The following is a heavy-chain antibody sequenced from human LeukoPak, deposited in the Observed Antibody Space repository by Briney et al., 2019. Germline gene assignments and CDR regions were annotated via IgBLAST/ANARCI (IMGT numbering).Heavy chain of an antibody. CDR3: ARVSDSSGYPAFDI. J-gene: IGHJ3*02. V-gene: IGHV4-30-4*08. CDR2: IYYSGST. D-gene: IGHD3-22*01. CDR1: GDSISHGDYY. Sequence: SQTLSLTCTVSGDSISHGDYYWSWIRQPPGKGLEWIGYIYYSGSTYYNPSLKSRVTISVDTSKNQFSLKLSSVTAADTAVYYCARVSDSSGYPAFDIWGQGTMVTVSS.